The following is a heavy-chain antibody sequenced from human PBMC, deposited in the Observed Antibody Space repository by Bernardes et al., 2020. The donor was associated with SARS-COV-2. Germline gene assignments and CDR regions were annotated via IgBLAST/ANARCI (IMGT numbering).Heavy chain of an antibody. CDR1: GFTFSSYA. J-gene: IGHJ1*01. CDR2: ISYDGSNK. D-gene: IGHD5-12*01. Sequence: GGSLRLSCAASGFTFSSYAMHWVRQAPGKGLEWVAVISYDGSNKYYADSVKGRFTISRDNSKNTLYLQMNSLRAEDTAVYYCARDLGIDGYNPPHRYFQHWGQGTLVTVSS. CDR3: ARDLGIDGYNPPHRYFQH. V-gene: IGHV3-30-3*01.